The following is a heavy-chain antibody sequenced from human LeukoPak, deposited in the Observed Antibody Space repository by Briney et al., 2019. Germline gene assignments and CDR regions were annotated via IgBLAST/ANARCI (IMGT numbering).Heavy chain of an antibody. CDR3: ARDDYDSSGSYFDY. V-gene: IGHV1-18*01. D-gene: IGHD3-22*01. CDR2: ISANNGNT. CDR1: GYTFTSYG. Sequence: GASVKVSCKASGYTFTSYGISWVRQAPGQGLEWMGWISANNGNTNYAQKLQGRVTMTTDTSTSTAYMELRSLRSDDTAVYYCARDDYDSSGSYFDYWGQGTLVTVSS. J-gene: IGHJ4*02.